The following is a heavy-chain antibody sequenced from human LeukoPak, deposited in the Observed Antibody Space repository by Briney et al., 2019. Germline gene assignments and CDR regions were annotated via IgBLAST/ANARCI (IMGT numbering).Heavy chain of an antibody. J-gene: IGHJ4*02. CDR3: ARDYDFWSGYYSPTRGYFGY. Sequence: GGSLRLSCAASGFTFSGSGMHWVRQAPGKGLEWVTCIRYDGSNKYYTDSVKGRFTIYRDNSKNTLYLQMDSLRAEDTAVYYCARDYDFWSGYYSPTRGYFGYWGQGTLVTVSS. V-gene: IGHV3-30*02. D-gene: IGHD3-3*01. CDR2: IRYDGSNK. CDR1: GFTFSGSG.